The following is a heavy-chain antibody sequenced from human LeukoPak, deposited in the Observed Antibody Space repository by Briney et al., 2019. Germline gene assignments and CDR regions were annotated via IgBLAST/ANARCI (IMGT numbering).Heavy chain of an antibody. J-gene: IGHJ4*02. CDR3: AKEEYYDFFDY. D-gene: IGHD3-3*01. V-gene: IGHV3-30*02. Sequence: PGGSLRLSCAASGFTFSSYGMHWVRQAPGKGLEWVAVIWYDGSNKYYADSVKGRFTISRDNSKNTLYLQMNSLRTEDTAVYYCAKEEYYDFFDYWGQGTLVTVSS. CDR2: IWYDGSNK. CDR1: GFTFSSYG.